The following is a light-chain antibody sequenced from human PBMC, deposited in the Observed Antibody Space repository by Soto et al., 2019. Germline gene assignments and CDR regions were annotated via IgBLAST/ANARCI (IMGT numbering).Light chain of an antibody. CDR3: QQRSVWPIT. CDR1: QSVNNY. J-gene: IGKJ5*01. V-gene: IGKV3-11*01. CDR2: DAS. Sequence: EIVLTQSPASVSLARGDGATLSCRASQSVNNYVAWYQQKPVQAPRLLIYDASKRATGIPARFSGSGSGTDFTLTVSSLEPEDFVLYFCQQRSVWPITFGQGTRLEI.